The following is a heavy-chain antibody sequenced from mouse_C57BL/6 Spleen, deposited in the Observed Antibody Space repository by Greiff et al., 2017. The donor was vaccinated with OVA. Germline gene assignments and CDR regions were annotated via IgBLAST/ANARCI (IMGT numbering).Heavy chain of an antibody. CDR3: ARYEVTYYFDY. CDR2: IRNKANGYTT. Sequence: EVKLVESGGGLVQPGGSLSLSCAASGFTFTDYYMSWVRQPPGKALEWLGFIRNKANGYTTEYSASVKGRFTISRDNSQSILYLQMNALRAEDSATYYCARYEVTYYFDYRGQGTTLTVSS. D-gene: IGHD2-2*01. CDR1: GFTFTDYY. J-gene: IGHJ2*01. V-gene: IGHV7-3*01.